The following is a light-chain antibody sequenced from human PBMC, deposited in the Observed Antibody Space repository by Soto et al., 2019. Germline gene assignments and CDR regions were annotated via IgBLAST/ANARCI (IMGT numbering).Light chain of an antibody. CDR3: QQYGDSPLT. Sequence: DIVLTQSPGTLSLSPGEGVTLSCRASQSVTVNSLAWYQQKPGQAPRLLIYAASTRAAAVPDRFTGSGSGTDFALTISRLEPEDFGVYYCQQYGDSPLTSGPGTKVDI. J-gene: IGKJ3*01. CDR1: QSVTVNS. V-gene: IGKV3-20*01. CDR2: AAS.